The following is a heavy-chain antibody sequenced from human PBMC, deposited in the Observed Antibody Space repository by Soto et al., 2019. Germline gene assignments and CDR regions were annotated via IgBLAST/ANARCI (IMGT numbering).Heavy chain of an antibody. CDR2: IFHRGNT. V-gene: IGHV4-4*02. CDR3: ARVHCNSTTCHVFDY. J-gene: IGHJ4*02. CDR1: DDSITGSNL. D-gene: IGHD2-2*01. Sequence: SETLSLTCAVFDDSITGSNLLTSVRQPPGKGLEWIGEIFHRGNTNYNPSLKSRVTISADTSKNQFSLKLTSVTAADTAVYYCARVHCNSTTCHVFDYWGRGTLVTSPQ.